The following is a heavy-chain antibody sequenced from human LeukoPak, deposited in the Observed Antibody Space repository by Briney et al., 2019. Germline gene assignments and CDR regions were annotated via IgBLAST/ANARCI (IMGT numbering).Heavy chain of an antibody. CDR1: GFTVSSNY. J-gene: IGHJ4*02. CDR2: IYSGGSA. V-gene: IGHV3-66*01. CDR3: ARGYSYGASGFDY. Sequence: PGGSLRLSCAASGFTVSSNYMSWVRQAPGKGLEWVSVIYSGGSAYYADSVKGRFTISRDNSKNTLYLQMNSLRAEDTAVYYCARGYSYGASGFDYWGQGTLVTVSS. D-gene: IGHD5-18*01.